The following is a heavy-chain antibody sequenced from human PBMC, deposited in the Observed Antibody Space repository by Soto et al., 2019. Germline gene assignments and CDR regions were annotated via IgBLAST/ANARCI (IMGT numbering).Heavy chain of an antibody. Sequence: PSETLALTCTVSGGSISSYYWSWIRQPPGKGLEWIGYIYYSGSTNYNPSLKSRVTISVDTSKNQFSLKLSSVTAADTAVYYCATLYYYDSSGYYATPFDYWGQGTLVTVSS. D-gene: IGHD3-22*01. CDR2: IYYSGST. J-gene: IGHJ4*02. CDR1: GGSISSYY. V-gene: IGHV4-59*01. CDR3: ATLYYYDSSGYYATPFDY.